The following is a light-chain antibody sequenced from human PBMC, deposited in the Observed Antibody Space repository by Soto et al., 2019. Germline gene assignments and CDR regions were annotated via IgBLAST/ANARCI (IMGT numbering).Light chain of an antibody. CDR3: QSYDSSRSGSV. V-gene: IGLV2-14*01. CDR1: SSDVGGYDY. CDR2: GNI. Sequence: QSVLAQPASVSGSPGQSITISCTGTSSDVGGYDYVSWYQQHPGKAPKLLIYGNINRPSGVPDRFSGSKSGTSASLAITGLQAEDEADYYCQSYDSSRSGSVFGTGAKVTVL. J-gene: IGLJ1*01.